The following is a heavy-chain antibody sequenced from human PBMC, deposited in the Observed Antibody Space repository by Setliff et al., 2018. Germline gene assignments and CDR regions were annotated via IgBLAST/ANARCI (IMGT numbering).Heavy chain of an antibody. J-gene: IGHJ4*01. V-gene: IGHV4-38-2*02. D-gene: IGHD3-10*01. Sequence: PSETLSPTCTVAGDSISSGYYWGWTRQPPGKGLEWNGSISHSGSTYYNPSLKSRVTISVDTSKNQFSLGLSSVTAADTAVYYCARLWFGEFDYWGHGTLVTVSS. CDR1: GDSISSGYY. CDR2: ISHSGST. CDR3: ARLWFGEFDY.